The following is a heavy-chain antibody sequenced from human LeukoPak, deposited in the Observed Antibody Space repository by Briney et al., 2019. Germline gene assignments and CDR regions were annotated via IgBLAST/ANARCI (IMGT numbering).Heavy chain of an antibody. CDR1: GFTFSSYA. Sequence: GGSLRLTCAASGFTFSSYAMSWVRQAPGKGLECVSAISGSGGSTYYADSVKGRFTISRDNSKNTLYLKMNSLRAEDTAVYYCAKVAIVVVVAATDWFDPWGQGTLVTVSS. CDR2: ISGSGGST. J-gene: IGHJ5*02. D-gene: IGHD2-15*01. CDR3: AKVAIVVVVAATDWFDP. V-gene: IGHV3-23*01.